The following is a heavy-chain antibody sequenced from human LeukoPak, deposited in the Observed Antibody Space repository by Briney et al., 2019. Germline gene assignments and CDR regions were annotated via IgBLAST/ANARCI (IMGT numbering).Heavy chain of an antibody. Sequence: PGGSLRLSCVASGFTFDNYAMHWVRQAPGKGLEWVSLISGHGGSTYYADSVKGRFTISRDNSKNSLYLQMNSLRTEDTALYYCAKDFYSGSGSYCHVWGQGTLVTVSS. CDR3: AKDFYSGSGSYCHV. D-gene: IGHD3-10*01. CDR1: GFTFDNYA. CDR2: ISGHGGST. V-gene: IGHV3-43*02. J-gene: IGHJ4*02.